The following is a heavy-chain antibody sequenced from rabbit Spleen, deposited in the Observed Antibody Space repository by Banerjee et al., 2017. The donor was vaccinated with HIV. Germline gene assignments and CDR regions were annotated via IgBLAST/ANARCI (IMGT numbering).Heavy chain of an antibody. V-gene: IGHV1S40*01. CDR2: IYAGSSATT. CDR3: ARGYASSGYYFWGYYGMDL. CDR1: GFSFSSSYY. J-gene: IGHJ6*01. D-gene: IGHD1-1*01. Sequence: QSLEESGGDLVKPGASLTLTCTASGFSFSSSYYMCWVRQAPGKGLEWIAFIYAGSSATTYYASWAKGRFTISKTSSTTVTLQMTSLTAADTATYFCARGYASSGYYFWGYYGMDLWGQGTLVTVS.